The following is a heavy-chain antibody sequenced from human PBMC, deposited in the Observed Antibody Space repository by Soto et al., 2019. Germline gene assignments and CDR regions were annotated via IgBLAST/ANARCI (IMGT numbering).Heavy chain of an antibody. D-gene: IGHD1-26*01. J-gene: IGHJ5*02. CDR3: ATENSGAGRVGVET. CDR1: GGTSTIYT. V-gene: IGHV1-69*08. CDR2: IVPTLRLT. Sequence: QVQLVQSGAEVKKPGSSLKVSCETSGGTSTIYTITWVRQAPGQGLKWMGRIVPTLRLTNYAQDFQGRPTLTADTSTSTAHMALSSLTSDDTAVYYSATENSGAGRVGVETWGQGTLVTVSS.